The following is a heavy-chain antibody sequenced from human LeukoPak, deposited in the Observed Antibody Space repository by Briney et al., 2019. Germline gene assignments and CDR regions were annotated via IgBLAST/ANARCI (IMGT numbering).Heavy chain of an antibody. V-gene: IGHV3-15*01. CDR2: IKSKADGGIT. CDR1: GFTFSRYW. J-gene: IGHJ4*02. Sequence: GGSVRLSCAASGFTFSRYWMHWVRQAPGKGLEWVGRIKSKADGGITDYAAPVKGRFTISRDDSKNTLYLQTNSLKIEDTAVYYCTWGSYRDQVDYWGQGTLVTVSS. CDR3: TWGSYRDQVDY. D-gene: IGHD3-16*02.